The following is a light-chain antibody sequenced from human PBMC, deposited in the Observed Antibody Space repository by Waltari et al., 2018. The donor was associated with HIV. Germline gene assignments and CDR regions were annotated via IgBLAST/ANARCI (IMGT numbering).Light chain of an antibody. CDR1: QSVLYSSNNKNY. Sequence: DIVMTQSPDSLSVSLGERATINCKPSQSVLYSSNNKNYLAWYKQKPGQPPNLLIYWASTRESGVPDRFSGSGSGTDFTLTISSLQAEDVAVYYCQQHSSTPYTFGQGTKLEIK. J-gene: IGKJ2*01. V-gene: IGKV4-1*01. CDR3: QQHSSTPYT. CDR2: WAS.